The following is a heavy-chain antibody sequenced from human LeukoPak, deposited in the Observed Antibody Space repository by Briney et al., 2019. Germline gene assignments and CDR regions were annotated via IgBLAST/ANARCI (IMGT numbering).Heavy chain of an antibody. Sequence: SETLSLTCTVSGGSISSYYWSWIRQPPGKGLEWIGYIYYSGSTNYNPSLKSRVTISVDTSKNQFSLKLSSVTAADTAVYYCARITGTTHIDYWGQGTLVTVSS. J-gene: IGHJ4*02. CDR3: ARITGTTHIDY. D-gene: IGHD1-20*01. V-gene: IGHV4-59*01. CDR1: GGSISSYY. CDR2: IYYSGST.